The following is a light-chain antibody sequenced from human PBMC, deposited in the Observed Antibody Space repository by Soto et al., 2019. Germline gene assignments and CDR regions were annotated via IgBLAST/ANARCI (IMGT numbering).Light chain of an antibody. V-gene: IGKV1-17*01. J-gene: IGKJ1*01. CDR2: DAS. CDR3: LQHYSYPWT. Sequence: DIQMTQPPSSLSASVGDRVTITCRASQGIRIDLGWYQQKPGKAPKRLIYDASNLQSGVPSRFSGSGSGTEFTLTISSLQPEDFATYSCLQHYSYPWTFGQGTKVDIK. CDR1: QGIRID.